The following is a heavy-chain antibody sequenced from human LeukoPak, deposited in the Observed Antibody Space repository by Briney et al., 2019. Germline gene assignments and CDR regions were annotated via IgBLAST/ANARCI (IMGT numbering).Heavy chain of an antibody. V-gene: IGHV3-64*01. CDR1: GFSFSTSG. J-gene: IGHJ3*01. D-gene: IGHD3-16*01. Sequence: GGSLRLSCAASGFSFSTSGMYWVRQAPGKGLEYVSVITSDGASTFYANSVKGRFTISRDNSKNTLYLQMGSLRGEDMAVYSCARGNRGTDDAFDFWGQGTMVTVSS. CDR2: ITSDGAST. CDR3: ARGNRGTDDAFDF.